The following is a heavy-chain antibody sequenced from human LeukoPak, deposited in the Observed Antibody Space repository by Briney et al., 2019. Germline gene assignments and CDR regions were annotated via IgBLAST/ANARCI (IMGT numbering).Heavy chain of an antibody. Sequence: PGGALRLSCAASRFTLSSYVMSWVRQAPGKGVEWVSAISGSCGRTYYADSVQGGFTISRDNSKNTLDLQMNRLTAEDTAVYYCAKSIAVAFYSWGQGNLVTVSS. CDR3: AKSIAVAFYS. CDR1: RFTLSSYV. D-gene: IGHD6-19*01. V-gene: IGHV3-23*01. J-gene: IGHJ4*02. CDR2: ISGSCGRT.